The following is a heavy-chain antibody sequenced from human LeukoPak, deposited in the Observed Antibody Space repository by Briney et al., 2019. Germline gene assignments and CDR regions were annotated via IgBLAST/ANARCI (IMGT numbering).Heavy chain of an antibody. Sequence: ASVKVSCKASADTFSAYHIHWLRQAPGQGLEWTGWTTPNRGGPNSAKKFQDRVIMTTDTSITTVSMEMTGLTSDDTAVYYCARGPPPSYYIFDYWGQGTLVTVSS. J-gene: IGHJ4*02. CDR1: ADTFSAYH. CDR2: TTPNRGGP. CDR3: ARGPPPSYYIFDY. D-gene: IGHD3-10*01. V-gene: IGHV1-2*02.